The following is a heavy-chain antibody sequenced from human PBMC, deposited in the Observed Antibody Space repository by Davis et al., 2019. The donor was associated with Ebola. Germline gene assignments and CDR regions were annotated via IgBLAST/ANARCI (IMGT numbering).Heavy chain of an antibody. J-gene: IGHJ5*02. Sequence: GSLRLSCAVYGGSFSGYYWSWIRQPPGKGLEWIGYIYYSGSTNYNPSLKSRVTISVDTSKNQFSLKLSSVTAADTAVYYCARVGYDFWSGYYTGNWFDPWGQGTLVTVSS. V-gene: IGHV4-59*01. CDR1: GGSFSGYY. CDR2: IYYSGST. CDR3: ARVGYDFWSGYYTGNWFDP. D-gene: IGHD3-3*01.